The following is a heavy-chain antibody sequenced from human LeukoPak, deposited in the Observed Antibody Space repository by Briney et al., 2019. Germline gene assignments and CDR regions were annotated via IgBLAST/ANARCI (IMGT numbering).Heavy chain of an antibody. Sequence: SETLSLTCAVYGGSFSGYYWSWIRRPPGKGLEWIGEINHSGSTNYNPSLKSRVTISVDTSKNQFSLKLSSVTAADTAVYYCARGIPHCSGGSCYSTFDYWGQGTLVTVSS. D-gene: IGHD2-15*01. CDR2: INHSGST. J-gene: IGHJ4*02. V-gene: IGHV4-34*01. CDR1: GGSFSGYY. CDR3: ARGIPHCSGGSCYSTFDY.